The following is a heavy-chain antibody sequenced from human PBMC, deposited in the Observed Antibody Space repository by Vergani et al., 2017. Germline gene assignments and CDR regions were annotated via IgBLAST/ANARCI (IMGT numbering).Heavy chain of an antibody. CDR1: GFTFSSYS. CDR2: ISSSSSYL. Sequence: EVQLVESGGGLVKPGGSLRLSCAASGFTFSSYSMNWVRQAPGKGLGWVSSISSSSSYLYYADSVKGRFTISRDNAKNSLYLQMNSLRAEDTAVYYCARDLKIAATGTGYYYYYGMDVWGQGTTVTVSS. D-gene: IGHD6-13*01. CDR3: ARDLKIAATGTGYYYYYGMDV. J-gene: IGHJ6*02. V-gene: IGHV3-21*01.